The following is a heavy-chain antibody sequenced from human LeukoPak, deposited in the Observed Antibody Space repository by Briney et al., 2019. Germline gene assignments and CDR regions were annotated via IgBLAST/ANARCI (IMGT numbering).Heavy chain of an antibody. CDR3: ARGRGPAARSLSL. CDR2: INHDGNT. D-gene: IGHD2-2*01. CDR1: GGSFSGYY. Sequence: SETLSLTCAVYGGSFSGYYWGWIRQPPGKGLEWMGEINHDGNTYYNPSLKSRVTISVDTSKNQFSLKLLSVTAADTAVYYCARGRGPAARSLSLWGRGTLVTVSS. J-gene: IGHJ2*01. V-gene: IGHV4-34*01.